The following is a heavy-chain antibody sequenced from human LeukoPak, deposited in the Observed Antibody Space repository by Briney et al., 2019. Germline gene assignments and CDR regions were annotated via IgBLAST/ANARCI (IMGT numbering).Heavy chain of an antibody. D-gene: IGHD3-9*01. CDR2: IRYDGSNT. CDR1: GFIFSSYG. Sequence: GGSLRLSCAASGFIFSSYGIHWVRQAPSKGLEWLAFIRYDGSNTYYADSVKGRFTISRDNFKNTLYLQMNSLRAEDTAVYYCAKDLRHFDWSGNYFDYWGQGTLVTVSS. CDR3: AKDLRHFDWSGNYFDY. V-gene: IGHV3-30*02. J-gene: IGHJ4*02.